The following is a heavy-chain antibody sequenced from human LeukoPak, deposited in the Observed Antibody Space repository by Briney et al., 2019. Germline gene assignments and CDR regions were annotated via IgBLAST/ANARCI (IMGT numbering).Heavy chain of an antibody. CDR1: GGSISSYY. D-gene: IGHD3-22*01. CDR3: ARKHYYDSSGSSFDY. CDR2: IYYSGST. Sequence: PSETLSLTCTVSGGSISSYYWSWTRQPPGKGLEWIGYIYYSGSTNYNPSLKSRVTISVDTSKNQFSLKLSSVTAAGTAVYYCARKHYYDSSGSSFDYWGQGTLVTVSS. J-gene: IGHJ4*02. V-gene: IGHV4-59*08.